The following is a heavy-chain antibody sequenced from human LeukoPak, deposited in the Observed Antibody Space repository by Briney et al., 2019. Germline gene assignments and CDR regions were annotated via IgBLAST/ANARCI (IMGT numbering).Heavy chain of an antibody. V-gene: IGHV4-39*07. D-gene: IGHD1-26*01. CDR3: ARCSGSTYYFDY. Sequence: SETLSLTCTVSGGSISSGSYYWSWIRQPPGKGLEWIGEINHSGSTNYNPSLKSRVTISVDTSKNQFSLKLSSVTAADTAVYYCARCSGSTYYFDYWGQGTLVTVSS. CDR1: GGSISSGSYY. CDR2: INHSGST. J-gene: IGHJ4*02.